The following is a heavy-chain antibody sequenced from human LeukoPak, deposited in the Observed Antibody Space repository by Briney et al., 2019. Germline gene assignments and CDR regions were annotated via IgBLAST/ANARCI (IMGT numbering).Heavy chain of an antibody. CDR2: INCSGGTA. CDR3: ARHAYSGYDPFDY. V-gene: IGHV1-46*01. CDR1: GYTFSSYY. D-gene: IGHD5-12*01. Sequence: GASLRVSCKTSGYTFSSYYIHWVRQAPGQGLEWVGVINCSGGTATYAQKFQGRVTMTRDTSTSTVYMELSSLRSEDTAVYHCARHAYSGYDPFDYWGQGTLVTVSS. J-gene: IGHJ4*02.